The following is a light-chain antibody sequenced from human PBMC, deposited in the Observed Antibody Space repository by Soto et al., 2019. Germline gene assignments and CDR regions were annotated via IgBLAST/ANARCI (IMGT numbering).Light chain of an antibody. CDR3: QQYNNWPRT. CDR2: GAS. Sequence: VVLTLSAGTLSLSPGKSATLFCRASQSVSSSHLAWYQQKTGQAPRLLIYGASTRATGIPARFSGSGPGTEFPLTISSLQSEDFAVYCCQQYNNWPRTFGQGTKV. V-gene: IGKV3-15*01. J-gene: IGKJ1*01. CDR1: QSVSSSH.